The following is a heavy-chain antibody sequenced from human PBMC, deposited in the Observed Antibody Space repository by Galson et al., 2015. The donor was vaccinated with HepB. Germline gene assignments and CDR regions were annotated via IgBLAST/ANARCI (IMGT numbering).Heavy chain of an antibody. V-gene: IGHV1-8*01. J-gene: IGHJ4*02. Sequence: SVKVSCKASGYTFTSYDISWVRQATGQGLEWMGWMNPNSGNTGYAQKFQGRVTMTRNTSISTAYMELSSLRSEDTAVYYCARNGDYSSDPPDYWGQGTLVTVSS. D-gene: IGHD4-17*01. CDR2: MNPNSGNT. CDR3: ARNGDYSSDPPDY. CDR1: GYTFTSYD.